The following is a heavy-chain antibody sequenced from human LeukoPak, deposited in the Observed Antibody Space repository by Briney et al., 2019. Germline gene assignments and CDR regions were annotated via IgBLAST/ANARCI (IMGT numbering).Heavy chain of an antibody. CDR1: DGSMNSYY. CDR3: ARGGRYYDSSGYYPAYYYYGMDV. D-gene: IGHD3-22*01. V-gene: IGHV4-59*01. J-gene: IGHJ6*02. CDR2: ISYSGST. Sequence: SETLSLTCTVSDGSMNSYYWSWIRQPPGKGLEWIGYISYSGSTNYNPSLKSRVSISVDTSKNQFSLKVSSVTAADTAVYYRARGGRYYDSSGYYPAYYYYGMDVWGQGTTVTVSS.